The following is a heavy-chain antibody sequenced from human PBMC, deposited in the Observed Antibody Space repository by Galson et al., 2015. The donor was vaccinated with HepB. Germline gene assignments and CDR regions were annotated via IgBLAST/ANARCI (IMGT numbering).Heavy chain of an antibody. CDR2: ISDDGSNK. Sequence: SLRLSCAASGFTFSSYAMHWVRQAPGKGLEWVAVISDDGSNKYYADSVKGRLTISRDNSKNTLYLQMNSLRAEDTAVYYCARGHDYDSSGYYDAFDIWGQGTMVTVSS. V-gene: IGHV3-30-3*01. CDR3: ARGHDYDSSGYYDAFDI. D-gene: IGHD3-22*01. CDR1: GFTFSSYA. J-gene: IGHJ3*02.